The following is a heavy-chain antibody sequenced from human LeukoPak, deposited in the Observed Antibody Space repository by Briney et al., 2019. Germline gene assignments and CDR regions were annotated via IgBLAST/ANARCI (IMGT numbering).Heavy chain of an antibody. J-gene: IGHJ6*03. CDR2: IKQDRSEK. CDR1: GFTFSNYW. D-gene: IGHD3-3*01. V-gene: IGHV3-7*01. CDR3: ARVPWGDFWSGYYEAYYYYYMDV. Sequence: GGSLRLSCAASGFTFSNYWMSWVRQAPGKGLEWVANIKQDRSEKYYVDSVKGRFTISRDNAKNSLYLQMNSLRAEDTAVYYCARVPWGDFWSGYYEAYYYYYMDVWGKGTTVTVSS.